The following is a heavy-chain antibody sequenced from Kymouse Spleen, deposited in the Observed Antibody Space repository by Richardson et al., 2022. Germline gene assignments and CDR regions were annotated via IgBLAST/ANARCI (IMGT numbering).Heavy chain of an antibody. V-gene: IGHV3-33*01. D-gene: IGHD3-16*02,IGHD6-25*01. Sequence: QVQLVESGGGVVQPGRSLRLSCAASGFTFSSYGMHWVRQAPGKGLEWVAVIWYDGSNKYYADSVKGRFTISRDNSKNTLYLQMNSLRAEDTAVYYCARDRAANVLFDYWGQGTLVTVSS. CDR1: GFTFSSYG. CDR3: ARDRAANVLFDY. CDR2: IWYDGSNK. J-gene: IGHJ4*02.